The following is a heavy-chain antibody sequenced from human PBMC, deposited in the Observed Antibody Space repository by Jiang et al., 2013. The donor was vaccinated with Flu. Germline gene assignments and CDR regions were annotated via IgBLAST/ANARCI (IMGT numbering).Heavy chain of an antibody. V-gene: IGHV1-69*04. CDR2: IIPILGIA. J-gene: IGHJ6*04. Sequence: GAEVKKPGSSVKVSCKASGGTFSSYAISWVRQAPGQGLEWMGRIIPILGIANYAQKFQGRVTITADKSTSTAYMELSSLRSEDTAVYYCAREGSRAVTPPGYYYGMDVWGKGTTVTVSS. D-gene: IGHD4-17*01. CDR3: AREGSRAVTPPGYYYGMDV. CDR1: GGTFSSYA.